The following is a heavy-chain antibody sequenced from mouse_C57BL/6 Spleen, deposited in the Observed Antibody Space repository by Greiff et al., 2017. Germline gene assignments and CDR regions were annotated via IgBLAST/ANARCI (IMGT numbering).Heavy chain of an antibody. D-gene: IGHD2-3*01. CDR3: ARESSDGYYGY. CDR2: INPSSGYT. V-gene: IGHV1-4*01. CDR1: GYTFTSYT. J-gene: IGHJ2*01. Sequence: QVQLKQSGAELARPGASVKMSCKASGYTFTSYTMHWVKQRPGQGLEWIGYINPSSGYTKYNQKFKDKATLTADKSSSTAYMQLSSLTSEDSAVYYCARESSDGYYGYWGQGTTLTVSS.